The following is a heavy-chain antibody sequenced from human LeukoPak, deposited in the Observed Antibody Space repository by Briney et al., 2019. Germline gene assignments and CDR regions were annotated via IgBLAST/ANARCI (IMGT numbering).Heavy chain of an antibody. CDR1: GGSISSGGFY. CDR2: IYHSGST. CDR3: ARGGGIGYDSSGRYYPTSYYFDY. D-gene: IGHD3-22*01. V-gene: IGHV4-30-2*01. Sequence: SETLSLTCTVSGGSISSGGFYWSWLRQPPGKGLEWIGYIYHSGSTYYNSSLKSRVTISVDRSKNQFSLKLSSVTAADTAVYYCARGGGIGYDSSGRYYPTSYYFDYWGQGTLVTVSS. J-gene: IGHJ4*02.